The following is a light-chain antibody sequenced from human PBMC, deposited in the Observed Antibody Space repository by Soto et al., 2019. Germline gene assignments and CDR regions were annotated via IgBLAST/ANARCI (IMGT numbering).Light chain of an antibody. CDR3: QQYNNWPPTWT. Sequence: RATLSVSPGERATLSCRASQSVSSNLAWYQQKPGQAPRLLIYGAYTRATGIPARFSGSGSGTEFTLTISSLQSEDFAVYYCQQYNNWPPTWTFDQGTKV. J-gene: IGKJ1*01. CDR2: GAY. CDR1: QSVSSN. V-gene: IGKV3-15*01.